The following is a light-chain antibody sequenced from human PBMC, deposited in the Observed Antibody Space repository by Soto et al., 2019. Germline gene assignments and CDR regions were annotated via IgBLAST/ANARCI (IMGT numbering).Light chain of an antibody. J-gene: IGKJ1*01. V-gene: IGKV3-15*01. CDR1: QSVSSN. CDR3: QQYNNWWT. Sequence: EIVMTQSPATLSVSPGERATLSCRASQSVSSNLAWYQQKHGQAPRLLIYGASTRTTGSPARFSGSGSGTEFTLTISSLQSEDFAVYYWQQYNNWWTFGQGTKVEIK. CDR2: GAS.